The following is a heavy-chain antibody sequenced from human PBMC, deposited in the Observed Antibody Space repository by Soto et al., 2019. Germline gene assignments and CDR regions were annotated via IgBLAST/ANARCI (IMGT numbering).Heavy chain of an antibody. Sequence: GGSLRLSCTVSGFAFNNYGINWVRQAPGKGLEWVSSISKSDYTYYSDSVKGRFTISRDNAKNSVSLQVNTLRVEDTAVYYCAREDSIIIPAVSDFWGQGTLVTSPQ. D-gene: IGHD2-2*01. J-gene: IGHJ4*02. CDR2: ISKSDYT. CDR3: AREDSIIIPAVSDF. V-gene: IGHV3-21*01. CDR1: GFAFNNYG.